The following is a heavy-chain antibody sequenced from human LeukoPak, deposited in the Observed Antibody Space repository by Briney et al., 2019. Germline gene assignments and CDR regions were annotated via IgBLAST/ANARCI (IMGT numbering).Heavy chain of an antibody. J-gene: IGHJ6*02. V-gene: IGHV5-51*01. CDR3: ARHSDYGDYPAPSDYGMDV. CDR2: IYPGDSDT. CDR1: GYSFTSYW. D-gene: IGHD4-17*01. Sequence: GESLKISCKGSGYSFTSYWIGWVRQMPGKGLEWMGIIYPGDSDTRYSPSFQGQVTISADKSISTAYLQWSSLKASDTAMYYCARHSDYGDYPAPSDYGMDVWGQGTTVTVSS.